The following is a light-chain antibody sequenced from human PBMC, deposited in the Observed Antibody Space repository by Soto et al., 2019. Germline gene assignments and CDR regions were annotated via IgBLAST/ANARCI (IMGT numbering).Light chain of an antibody. J-gene: IGKJ3*01. CDR2: GAS. V-gene: IGKV1-9*01. CDR1: QGISSF. Sequence: IQLTQSPSSLSASVGDRVTITCRASQGISSFLAWYQQKPGKAPKLLIYGASTLQSGVPSRFSGSGSGTDFTLTIGSLQPEDIATYYCQQLNSFPIPFGPGTKVDIK. CDR3: QQLNSFPIP.